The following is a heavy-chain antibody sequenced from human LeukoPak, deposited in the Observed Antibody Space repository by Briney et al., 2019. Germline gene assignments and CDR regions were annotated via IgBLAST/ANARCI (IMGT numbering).Heavy chain of an antibody. CDR2: INPNNGGT. CDR1: RYIFTSYY. Sequence: ASVKVSCKASRYIFTSYYIHWVRQAPGQGLEWMGWINPNNGGTKYAQRFRGRVTMTSDTSISTAYMELSRLRSDDTAFYYCAREVSSGGWDYWGQGTLVTVSS. CDR3: AREVSSGGWDY. V-gene: IGHV1-2*02. D-gene: IGHD3-16*01. J-gene: IGHJ4*02.